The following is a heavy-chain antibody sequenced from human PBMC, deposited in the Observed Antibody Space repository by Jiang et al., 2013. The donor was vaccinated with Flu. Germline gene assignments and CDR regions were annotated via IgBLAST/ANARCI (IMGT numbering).Heavy chain of an antibody. D-gene: IGHD6-19*01. CDR1: GYTFTSYG. CDR3: ARDLDLPIWQWLVPTDY. Sequence: SGAEVKKPGASVKVSCKASGYTFTSYGISWVRQAPGQGLEWMGWISAYNGNTNYAQKLQGRVTMTTDTSTSTAYMELRSLRSDDTAVYYCARDLDLPIWQWLVPTDYWGQGTLVTVSS. J-gene: IGHJ4*02. V-gene: IGHV1-18*01. CDR2: ISAYNGNT.